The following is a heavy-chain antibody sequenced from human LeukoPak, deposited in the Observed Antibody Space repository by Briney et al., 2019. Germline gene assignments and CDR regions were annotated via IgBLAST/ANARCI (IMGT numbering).Heavy chain of an antibody. CDR3: ARHFYGSGTYYHFDY. D-gene: IGHD3-10*01. CDR2: ISPYNGNT. CDR1: GYSFASYG. V-gene: IGHV1-18*04. Sequence: ASVKVSCKASGYSFASYGISWVRQAPGQGPEWMGWISPYNGNTNYAQNLQGRATMTTDTSTSTAYMELRSLRSDDTAVYYCARHFYGSGTYYHFDYWGQGTLVTVSS. J-gene: IGHJ4*02.